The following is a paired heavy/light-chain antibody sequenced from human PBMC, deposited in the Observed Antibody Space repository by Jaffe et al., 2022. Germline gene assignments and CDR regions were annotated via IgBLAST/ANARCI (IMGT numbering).Light chain of an antibody. CDR1: QSISSY. CDR2: AAS. V-gene: IGKV1-39*01. CDR3: QQSYSTPIT. J-gene: IGKJ4*01. Sequence: DIQMTQSPSSLSASVGDRVTITCRASQSISSYLNWYQQKPGKAPKLLIYAASSLQSGVPSRFSGSGSGTDFTLTISSLQPEDFATYYCQQSYSTPITFGGGTKVEIK.
Heavy chain of an antibody. Sequence: QITLKESGPTLVKPTQTLTLTCTFSGFSLSTSGVGVGWIRQPPGKALEWLALIYWDDDKRYSPSLKSRLTITKDTSKNQVVLTMTNMDPVDTATYYCAHRVQRITGAYYYGSGSYYPNRAEYFQHWGQGTLVTVSS. CDR1: GFSLSTSGVG. D-gene: IGHD3-10*01. J-gene: IGHJ1*01. V-gene: IGHV2-5*02. CDR3: AHRVQRITGAYYYGSGSYYPNRAEYFQH. CDR2: IYWDDDK.